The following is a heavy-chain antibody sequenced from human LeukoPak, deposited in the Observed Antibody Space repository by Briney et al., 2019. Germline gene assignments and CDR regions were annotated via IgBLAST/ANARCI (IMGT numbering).Heavy chain of an antibody. V-gene: IGHV7-4-1*02. CDR1: GYTFTSYG. CDR2: INTNTGNP. D-gene: IGHD3-10*01. J-gene: IGHJ5*02. CDR3: ARYRMVRGVRNWFDP. Sequence: ASVKVSCKASGYTFTSYGISWVRQAPGQGLEWMGWINTNTGNPTYAQGFTGRFVFSLDTSVSTAYLQISSLKAEDTAVYYCARYRMVRGVRNWFDPWGQGTLVTVSS.